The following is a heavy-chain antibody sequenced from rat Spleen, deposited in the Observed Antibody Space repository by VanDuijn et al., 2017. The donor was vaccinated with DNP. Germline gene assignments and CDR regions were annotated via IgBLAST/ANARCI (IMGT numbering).Heavy chain of an antibody. CDR3: VKDSTYYFDY. V-gene: IGHV5-58*01. J-gene: IGHJ2*01. CDR2: ISTDGGNT. CDR1: GFTFSSYW. Sequence: EVQLVETGGGLVQPGRSLKLSCVASGFTFSSYWMFWIRQAPGKGLEWVASISTDGGNTYYRDYVKGRFTISRDNAKSTLYLQMNSLRSEDMATYYCVKDSTYYFDYWGQGVMVTVSS.